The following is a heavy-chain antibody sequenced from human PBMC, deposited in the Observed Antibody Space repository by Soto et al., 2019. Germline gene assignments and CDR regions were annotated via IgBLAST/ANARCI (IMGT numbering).Heavy chain of an antibody. CDR3: ARYCSSSSCYRAFDI. V-gene: IGHV3-48*03. CDR2: ISSSGSTI. Sequence: EVQLVESGGGLVQPGGSLRLSCAASGFTFSSYEMNWVRQAPGKGLEWVSYISSSGSTIYYADSVKGRFTISRDNAKNSLYLQMNSLRAEDTAVYYCARYCSSSSCYRAFDIWGQGTMVTVSS. CDR1: GFTFSSYE. J-gene: IGHJ3*02. D-gene: IGHD2-2*01.